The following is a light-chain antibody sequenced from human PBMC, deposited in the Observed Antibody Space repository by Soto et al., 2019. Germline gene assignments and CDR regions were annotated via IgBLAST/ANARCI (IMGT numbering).Light chain of an antibody. CDR1: SSDVGAYNY. Sequence: QSALTQPASVSGSPGQSITISCTGTSSDVGAYNYVSWYQQHPGKAPKLMIYEVSYRPSGVSDRFSGSRSGNTASLTISGLQAEDESDYYCGGWDDSLSGPVFGGGTKLTVL. CDR2: EVS. J-gene: IGLJ2*01. V-gene: IGLV2-14*01. CDR3: GGWDDSLSGPV.